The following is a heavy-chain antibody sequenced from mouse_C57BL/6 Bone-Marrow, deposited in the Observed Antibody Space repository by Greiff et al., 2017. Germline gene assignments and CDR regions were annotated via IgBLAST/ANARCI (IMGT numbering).Heavy chain of an antibody. V-gene: IGHV1-82*01. J-gene: IGHJ4*01. D-gene: IGHD2-3*01. Sequence: VQLVESGPELVKPGASVKISCKASGYAFSSSWMNWVKQRPGKGLEWIGRIYPGDGDTNYNGKFKGQATLTADKSSSTAYMQLSSLASEDSAVDFCGRGWAMDYWGQGTSVTVSS. CDR2: IYPGDGDT. CDR3: GRGWAMDY. CDR1: GYAFSSSW.